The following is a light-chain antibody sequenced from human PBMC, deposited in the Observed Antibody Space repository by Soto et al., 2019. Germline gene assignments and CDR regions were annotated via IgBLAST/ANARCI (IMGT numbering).Light chain of an antibody. Sequence: AIQVTQSPSSLSASVGDRVTITCRASQGIRNELSWYQQKPGKAPKFLIFAASNLQSGVPSRFSGSGSGTDFTLTISSLEPEDFAVYYCQQRSNWPPTFGQGTKVDIK. CDR1: QGIRNE. V-gene: IGKV1-6*01. CDR3: QQRSNWPPT. J-gene: IGKJ1*01. CDR2: AAS.